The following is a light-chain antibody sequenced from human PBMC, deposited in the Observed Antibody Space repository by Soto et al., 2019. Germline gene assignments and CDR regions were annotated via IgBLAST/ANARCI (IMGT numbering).Light chain of an antibody. Sequence: DIQMTQSPPTLSASVGDRVTITCRASQSIRHYLAWYQQMPGKATKLLLYGASTLQSGVPSRFSGSGSGTEFTLTISSLQPDDFGTYFCQHHNSYSQTFGQGTKVEIK. CDR3: QHHNSYSQT. J-gene: IGKJ1*01. CDR2: GAS. V-gene: IGKV1-5*01. CDR1: QSIRHY.